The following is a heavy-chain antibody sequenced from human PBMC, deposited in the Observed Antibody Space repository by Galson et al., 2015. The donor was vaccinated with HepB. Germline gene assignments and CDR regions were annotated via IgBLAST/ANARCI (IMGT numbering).Heavy chain of an antibody. D-gene: IGHD3-3*01. CDR2: ISSSGSTI. CDR1: GFTFSSYE. V-gene: IGHV3-48*03. J-gene: IGHJ6*02. Sequence: SLRLSCAASGFTFSSYEMNWVRQAPGKGLEWVSYISSSGSTIYYADSVKGRFTISRDNAKNSLYLQMNSLRAEDTAVYYCARLKIGPYYDFWSGTSRSNYYYYGMDVWGQGTTVTVSS. CDR3: ARLKIGPYYDFWSGTSRSNYYYYGMDV.